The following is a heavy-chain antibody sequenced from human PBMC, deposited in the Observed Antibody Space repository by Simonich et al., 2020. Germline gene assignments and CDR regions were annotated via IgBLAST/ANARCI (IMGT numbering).Heavy chain of an antibody. Sequence: QVQLVQSGAEVKKPGASVKVSCKASGYTFTGYYMHWVRQAPGQGLEWMGRINHNRGGTNYAQKCKGRVTMTRDTSISTAYMELSRLRSDETAVYYCARDGGNRSGGSCYWYFDLWGRGTLVTVSS. J-gene: IGHJ2*01. CDR1: GYTFTGYY. V-gene: IGHV1-2*06. D-gene: IGHD2-15*01. CDR2: INHNRGGT. CDR3: ARDGGNRSGGSCYWYFDL.